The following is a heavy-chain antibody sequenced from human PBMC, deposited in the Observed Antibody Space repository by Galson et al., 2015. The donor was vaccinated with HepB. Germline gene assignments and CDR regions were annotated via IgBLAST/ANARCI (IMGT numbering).Heavy chain of an antibody. CDR1: GFTFSSYA. V-gene: IGHV3-23*01. CDR2: ISGGGGRT. D-gene: IGHD3-3*01. J-gene: IGHJ4*02. Sequence: SLRLSCAASGFTFSSYAMNWVRQAPGKGLEWDSGISGGGGRTHYADSVKGRFTISRDNAKNSLYLQMDSLRAEDTAVYYCARDAEQHWSFWGQGTLVTVSS. CDR3: ARDAEQHWSF.